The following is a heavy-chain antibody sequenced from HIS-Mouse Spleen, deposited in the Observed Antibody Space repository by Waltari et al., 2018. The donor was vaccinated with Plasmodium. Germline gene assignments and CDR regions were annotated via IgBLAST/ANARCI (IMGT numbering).Heavy chain of an antibody. CDR2: IYHSGST. V-gene: IGHV4-38-2*02. J-gene: IGHJ3*02. Sequence: QVQLQESGPGLVKPSETLSLTCTVSGYSISSGYYWGWIRQPPGEGLEWIESIYHSGSTYYNPPLKSRVTISVYTSKNQFFLKLSSVTAADTAVYYCARADAVVLMVYAAFDIWGRETMVTVSS. D-gene: IGHD2-8*01. CDR1: GYSISSGYY. CDR3: ARADAVVLMVYAAFDI.